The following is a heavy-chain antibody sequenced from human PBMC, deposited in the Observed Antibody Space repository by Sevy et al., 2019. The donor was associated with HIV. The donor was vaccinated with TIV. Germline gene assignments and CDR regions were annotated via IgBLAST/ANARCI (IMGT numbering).Heavy chain of an antibody. V-gene: IGHV3-33*01. CDR1: GFTFSTYG. D-gene: IGHD4-17*01. CDR2: IWFDGSNE. CDR3: ARDLEFYDYGDYGPAFNPDY. J-gene: IGHJ4*02. Sequence: GGSLRLSCAASGFTFSTYGMHWVRQAPGKGLEWLAVIWFDGSNEYYADSVKGRFTISRDIAKNTLHLQMNSLRAEETAEYYSARDLEFYDYGDYGPAFNPDYWGRGTLVTVSS.